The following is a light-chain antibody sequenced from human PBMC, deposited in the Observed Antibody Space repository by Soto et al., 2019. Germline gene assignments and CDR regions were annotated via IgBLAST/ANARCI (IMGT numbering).Light chain of an antibody. V-gene: IGLV2-14*01. CDR3: SSYTSSSTLV. CDR1: SSDVGGYNY. Sequence: QSALTQPASVSGSPGQSITISCTGTSSDVGGYNYVSWYQQHPGKAPKLMIYDVSNRPSGLAYRFSGSKSVNTASLTISGLQADDEADYYCSSYTSSSTLVFGGGTKLTVL. CDR2: DVS. J-gene: IGLJ2*01.